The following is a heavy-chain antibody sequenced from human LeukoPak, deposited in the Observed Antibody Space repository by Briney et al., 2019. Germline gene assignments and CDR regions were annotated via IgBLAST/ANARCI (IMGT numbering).Heavy chain of an antibody. CDR2: ISSSGSTI. Sequence: GGSLRLPCAASGFTFSSYEMNWVRQAPGKGLEWVSCISSSGSTIYYADSVKGRFTISRDNAKNSLYLQMNSLRAEDTAVYYCARDSMGRHDYGDSEPYYYYYGMDVWGQGTTVTVSS. CDR1: GFTFSSYE. CDR3: ARDSMGRHDYGDSEPYYYYYGMDV. J-gene: IGHJ6*02. D-gene: IGHD4-17*01. V-gene: IGHV3-48*03.